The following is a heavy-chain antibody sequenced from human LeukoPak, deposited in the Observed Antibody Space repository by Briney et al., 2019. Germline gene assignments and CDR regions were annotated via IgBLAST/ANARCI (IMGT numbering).Heavy chain of an antibody. V-gene: IGHV4-59*01. CDR3: ARAGRDGYNLDY. Sequence: SETLSLTCTVSGGSISSYYWSWIRQPPGKGLEWIGYIYYSGSTNYNPSLKSRVTISVDTSKNQFSLKLSSVTAADTAVYYCARAGRDGYNLDYWGQGTLVTVSS. CDR1: GGSISSYY. J-gene: IGHJ4*02. D-gene: IGHD5-24*01. CDR2: IYYSGST.